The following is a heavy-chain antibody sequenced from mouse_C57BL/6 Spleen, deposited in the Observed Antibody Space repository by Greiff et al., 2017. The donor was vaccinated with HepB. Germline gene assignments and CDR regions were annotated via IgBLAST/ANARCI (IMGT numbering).Heavy chain of an antibody. Sequence: QVQLQQSGPGLVQPSQSLSITCTVSGFSLTSYGVHWVRQSPGKGLEWLGVIWSGGSTDYNAAFISRLSISKDNSKSQVFFKMNSLQADDTAIYYCARNNYGSSRAWFAYWGQGTLVTVSA. CDR1: GFSLTSYG. D-gene: IGHD1-1*01. J-gene: IGHJ3*01. V-gene: IGHV2-2*01. CDR2: IWSGGST. CDR3: ARNNYGSSRAWFAY.